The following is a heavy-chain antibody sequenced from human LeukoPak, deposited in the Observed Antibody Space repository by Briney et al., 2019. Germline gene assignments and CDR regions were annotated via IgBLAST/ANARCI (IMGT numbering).Heavy chain of an antibody. CDR3: AKAWMVRGVIKNPFDY. J-gene: IGHJ4*02. CDR2: IRYDGSNK. D-gene: IGHD3-10*01. CDR1: GFTFSSYG. V-gene: IGHV3-30*02. Sequence: PGGSLRLSCAASGFTFSSYGMHWVRQAPGKGLEGVAFIRYDGSNKYYADSVKGRFTISRDNYKNTLYLQMNSLRAGDTAVYYCAKAWMVRGVIKNPFDYWGQGTLVTVSS.